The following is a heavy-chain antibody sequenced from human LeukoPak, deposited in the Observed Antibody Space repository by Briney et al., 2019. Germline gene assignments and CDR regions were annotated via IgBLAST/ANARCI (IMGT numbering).Heavy chain of an antibody. D-gene: IGHD3-3*01. CDR1: GYTFTGYY. Sequence: ASVKVSCKASGYTFTGYYMHWVRQAPGQGLEWMGRINPSSGGTKYSQKFQGRVTITRDTSASTAYMELSSLRSEGTAVYYCARLEVFPAAEYFQHWGQGTLVTVSS. CDR2: INPSSGGT. V-gene: IGHV1-2*06. J-gene: IGHJ1*01. CDR3: ARLEVFPAAEYFQH.